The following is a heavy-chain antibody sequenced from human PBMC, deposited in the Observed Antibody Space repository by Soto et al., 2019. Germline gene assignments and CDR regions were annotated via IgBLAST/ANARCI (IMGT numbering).Heavy chain of an antibody. V-gene: IGHV4-61*01. CDR3: ARDVAYCGGDCSTFDP. Sequence: SETLSLTCTVSGGSVSSGSYYWSWIRQPPGKGLEWIGYIYYSGSTNYNPSLKSRVTISVDTSKNQFSLKLSSVTAADTAVYYCARDVAYCGGDCSTFDPWGQGTLVTVSS. CDR1: GGSVSSGSYY. D-gene: IGHD2-21*02. J-gene: IGHJ5*02. CDR2: IYYSGST.